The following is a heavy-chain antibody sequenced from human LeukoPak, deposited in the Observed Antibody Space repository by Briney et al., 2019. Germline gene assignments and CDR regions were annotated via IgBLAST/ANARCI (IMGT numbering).Heavy chain of an antibody. D-gene: IGHD3-3*01. CDR3: AKALFSGYYDFWSGYYPDYYYYGMDV. J-gene: IGHJ6*02. CDR1: GFTFSSYG. CDR2: ISYDGSNK. V-gene: IGHV3-30*18. Sequence: PGGSLRLSCAASGFTFSSYGMHWVRQAPGKGLEWVAVISYDGSNKYYADSVKGRFTISRDNSKNTLYLQMNSLRAEDTAVYYCAKALFSGYYDFWSGYYPDYYYYGMDVWGQGTTVTVSS.